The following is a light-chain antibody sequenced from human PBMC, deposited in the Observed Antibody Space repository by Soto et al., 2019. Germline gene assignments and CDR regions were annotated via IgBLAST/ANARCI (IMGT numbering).Light chain of an antibody. V-gene: IGLV1-51*02. Sequence: QSVLTQPPSLSAAPGQKVTMSCSGSSSNIGKYYVSWHQQLPGTAPKLLIYENDKRPSGIPDRFSGSKSGTSATLGITGLQTGDEADYYCGTWDSSLTTFVFGTGTRSPS. CDR2: END. CDR3: GTWDSSLTTFV. J-gene: IGLJ1*01. CDR1: SSNIGKYY.